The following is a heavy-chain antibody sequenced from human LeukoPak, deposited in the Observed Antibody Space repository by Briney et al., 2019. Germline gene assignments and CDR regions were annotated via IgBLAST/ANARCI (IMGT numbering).Heavy chain of an antibody. CDR3: VTGTTGATAFDI. CDR1: GYTLTELS. Sequence: ASVNVSCKVSGYTLTELSMHWVRQAPGKGLEWMGGFDPEDGETIYAQKFQGRVTMTEDTSTDTAYMELSSLRFEDTAVYYCVTGTTGATAFDIWGQGTMVTVSS. D-gene: IGHD1-1*01. V-gene: IGHV1-24*01. J-gene: IGHJ3*02. CDR2: FDPEDGET.